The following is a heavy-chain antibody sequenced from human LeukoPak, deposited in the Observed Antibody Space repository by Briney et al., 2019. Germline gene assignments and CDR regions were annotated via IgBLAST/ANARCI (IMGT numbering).Heavy chain of an antibody. Sequence: PSETLSLTCTVSGGSISSSSYYWGWIRQPPGKGLEWIGRIYYSGSTYYNPSLKSRGTISVDTSKNQFSLKLSSVTAADTAVYYCARGRYYYDSSGYYLRPGYFDYWGQGTLVTVSS. J-gene: IGHJ4*02. CDR1: GGSISSSSYY. D-gene: IGHD3-22*01. V-gene: IGHV4-39*07. CDR2: IYYSGST. CDR3: ARGRYYYDSSGYYLRPGYFDY.